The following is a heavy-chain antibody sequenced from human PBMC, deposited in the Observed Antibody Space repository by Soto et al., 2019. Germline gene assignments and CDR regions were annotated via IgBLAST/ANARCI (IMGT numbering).Heavy chain of an antibody. CDR3: ARGVKQQQPYYYYGMDV. Sequence: QVQLVQSGAEVTKPGSSVKVSCKASGGTFSSYTISWVRQAPGQGLEWMGRIIPILGIANYAQKFQGRVTITADKSTSTAYMELSSLRSEDTAVYYCARGVKQQQPYYYYGMDVWGQGTTVTVSS. CDR2: IIPILGIA. CDR1: GGTFSSYT. D-gene: IGHD6-13*01. J-gene: IGHJ6*02. V-gene: IGHV1-69*02.